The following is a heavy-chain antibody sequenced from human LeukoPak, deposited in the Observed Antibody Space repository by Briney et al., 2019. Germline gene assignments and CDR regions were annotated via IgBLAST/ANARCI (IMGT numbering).Heavy chain of an antibody. CDR2: INPSGGST. CDR3: ARDIARDGYNYAYFDY. D-gene: IGHD5-24*01. J-gene: IGHJ4*02. CDR1: GYTITSYY. V-gene: IGHV1-46*01. Sequence: ASVKVSCKASGYTITSYYMHWVRQAPGQGLEWMGIINPSGGSTSYAQKFQGRVTMTRDTSTSTVYMELSSLRSEDTAVYYCARDIARDGYNYAYFDYWGQGTLVTVSS.